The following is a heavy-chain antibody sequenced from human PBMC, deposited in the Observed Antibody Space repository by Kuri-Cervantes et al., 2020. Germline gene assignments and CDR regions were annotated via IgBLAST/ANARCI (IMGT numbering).Heavy chain of an antibody. J-gene: IGHJ6*03. CDR1: GYSISSGYY. V-gene: IGHV4-38-2*01. CDR3: ARGYYHMDV. Sequence: SETLSLTCAVSGYSISSGYYWSWIRQPPGKGLEWIGEINHSGSTNYNPSLKSRVTISVDTSKNQFSLKLSSVTAADTAVYYCARGYYHMDVWGEGTSVTVSS. CDR2: INHSGST.